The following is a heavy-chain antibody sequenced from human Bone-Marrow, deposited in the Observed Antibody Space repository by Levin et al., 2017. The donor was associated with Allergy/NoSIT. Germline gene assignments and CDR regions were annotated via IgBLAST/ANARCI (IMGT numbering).Heavy chain of an antibody. Sequence: VSLRLSCSVSGGSINNDYWSWIRQPPGKGLEWIAYIHYNGRTGNNPSLKSRVTISLDTSNNQFSLKLSSVTAADTAVYYCVRHHNGGTSRVDWFDPWGQGTLVTVSS. CDR1: GGSINNDY. J-gene: IGHJ5*02. D-gene: IGHD2-8*01. CDR2: IHYNGRT. V-gene: IGHV4-59*08. CDR3: VRHHNGGTSRVDWFDP.